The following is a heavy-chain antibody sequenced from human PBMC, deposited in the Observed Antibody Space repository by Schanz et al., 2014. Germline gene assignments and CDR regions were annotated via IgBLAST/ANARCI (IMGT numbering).Heavy chain of an antibody. CDR2: IKGDSSEK. CDR1: GFTFRDYQ. V-gene: IGHV3-7*01. J-gene: IGHJ5*02. Sequence: VQLEESGGGVVQPGGSLRLSCTASGFTFRDYQMTWIRQAPGKGLEWVANIKGDSSEKNYVDSVKGRFTVSRDNSKKSVDLQMNSLSDEDTAVYYCARGAGGIDTWGQGTPVTVSS. D-gene: IGHD3-16*01. CDR3: ARGAGGIDT.